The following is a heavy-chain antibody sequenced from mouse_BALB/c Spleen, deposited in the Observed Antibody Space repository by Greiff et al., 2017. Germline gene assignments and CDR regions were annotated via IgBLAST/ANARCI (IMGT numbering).Heavy chain of an antibody. CDR3: NGYRAWFAY. CDR2: IDPENGDT. J-gene: IGHJ3*01. V-gene: IGHV14-4*02. D-gene: IGHD2-14*01. CDR1: GFNIKDYY. Sequence: VQLQKSGAELVRSGASVKLSCTASGFNIKDYYMHWVKQRPEQGLEWIGWIDPENGDTEYAPKFQGKATMTADTSSNTAYLQLSSLTSEDTAVYYCNGYRAWFAYWGQGTLVTVSA.